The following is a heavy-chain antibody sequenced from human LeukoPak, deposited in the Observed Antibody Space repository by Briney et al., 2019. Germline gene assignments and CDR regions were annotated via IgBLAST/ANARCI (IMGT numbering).Heavy chain of an antibody. CDR1: GFTFSSYE. J-gene: IGHJ4*02. CDR3: ARGTAWRDFWSGYSSFDY. D-gene: IGHD3-3*01. V-gene: IGHV3-48*01. Sequence: GGSLRLSCAASGFTFSSYEMNWVRQAPGKGLEWVSYISSSSSTIYYADSVKGRFTISRDNAKNSLYLQMNSLRAEDTAVYYCARGTAWRDFWSGYSSFDYWGQGTLVTVSS. CDR2: ISSSSSTI.